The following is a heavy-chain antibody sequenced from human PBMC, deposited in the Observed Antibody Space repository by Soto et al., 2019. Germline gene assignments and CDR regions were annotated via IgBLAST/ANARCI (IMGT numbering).Heavy chain of an antibody. Sequence: HPGGSLRLSCSASGFTFSSYAMHWVRQAPGKGLEYVSGVRGNGDPPFYADSVKGRFTISRDNSKNTLYLQMSSLSADDTAVYYCVKSRGGNNFDFFDWGQGALVTVPQ. CDR3: VKSRGGNNFDFFD. D-gene: IGHD5-12*01. J-gene: IGHJ4*02. CDR2: VRGNGDPP. V-gene: IGHV3-64D*06. CDR1: GFTFSSYA.